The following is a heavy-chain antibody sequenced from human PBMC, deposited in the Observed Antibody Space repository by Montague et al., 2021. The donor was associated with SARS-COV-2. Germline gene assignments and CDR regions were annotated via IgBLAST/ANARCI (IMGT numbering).Heavy chain of an antibody. V-gene: IGHV4-34*01. J-gene: IGHJ4*02. CDR1: GGSFSGYY. Sequence: SDTLSLTCAVYGGSFSGYYWTWIRQSPGKDLEWIAEINHSGTTNYNFNPSLRSRVTISVDTSKSQFSLKLSSVTAADTGVYYCARWDPQTLTLIGLRGKSASDYWGQGTLVTVSS. CDR2: INHSGTT. CDR3: ARWDPQTLTLIGLRGKSASDY. D-gene: IGHD4-23*01.